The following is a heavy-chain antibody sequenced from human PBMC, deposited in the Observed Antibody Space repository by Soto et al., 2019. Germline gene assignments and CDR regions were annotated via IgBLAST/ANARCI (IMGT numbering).Heavy chain of an antibody. Sequence: QAPLVQSGAEVKKPGASVKVSCKASGYTFTSYGISWVRQAPGQGLEWMGWISGYNGNTNYAQKVQGRVTMTTDTSTSTAYMEPRSLRSDDTAVYYCARDSQWLVRIYYYGFDVWGQGTTVTVSS. CDR2: ISGYNGNT. CDR1: GYTFTSYG. CDR3: ARDSQWLVRIYYYGFDV. D-gene: IGHD6-19*01. J-gene: IGHJ6*02. V-gene: IGHV1-18*01.